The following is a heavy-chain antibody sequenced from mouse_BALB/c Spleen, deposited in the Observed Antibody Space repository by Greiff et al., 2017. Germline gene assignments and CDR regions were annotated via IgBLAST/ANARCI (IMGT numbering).Heavy chain of an antibody. Sequence: VKLMESGPGLVAPSQSLSITCTVSGFSLTSYGVHWVRQPPGKGLEWLGVIWAGGSTNYNSALMSRLSISKDNSKSQVFLKMNSLQTDDTAMYYCARIYYDYDAWFAYWGQGTLVTVSA. CDR3: ARIYYDYDAWFAY. V-gene: IGHV2-9*02. CDR2: IWAGGST. D-gene: IGHD2-4*01. CDR1: GFSLTSYG. J-gene: IGHJ3*01.